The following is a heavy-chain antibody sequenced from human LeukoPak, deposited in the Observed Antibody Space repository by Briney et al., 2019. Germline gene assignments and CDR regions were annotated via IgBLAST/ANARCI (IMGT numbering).Heavy chain of an antibody. CDR2: IYYSGST. CDR1: GGSLSSYY. D-gene: IGHD3-16*01. V-gene: IGHV4-59*01. Sequence: SETLSLTCTLSGGSLSSYYWSWIRQPPGEGLEWIGYIYYSGSTNYNPPLKSRVTISQDTSKNQFSLKLSSVPAADTAVYYCAREGPRRYYFDYWGQGTLVTVSS. J-gene: IGHJ4*02. CDR3: AREGPRRYYFDY.